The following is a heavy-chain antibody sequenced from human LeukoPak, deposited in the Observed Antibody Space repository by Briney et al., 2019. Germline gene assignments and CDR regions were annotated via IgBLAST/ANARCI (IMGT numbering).Heavy chain of an antibody. CDR3: AKDVYRQIVVVTAERN. J-gene: IGHJ4*02. CDR2: ITGSGGTT. V-gene: IGHV3-23*01. Sequence: GGSLRLSCAASGFIFSNYAMSWVRQAPGKGLEWVSAITGSGGTTWYADSVKGRFTISRDNSKNTLYLQMNSLRAEDTAVYYCAKDVYRQIVVVTAERNWGQGTLVTVSS. D-gene: IGHD2-21*02. CDR1: GFIFSNYA.